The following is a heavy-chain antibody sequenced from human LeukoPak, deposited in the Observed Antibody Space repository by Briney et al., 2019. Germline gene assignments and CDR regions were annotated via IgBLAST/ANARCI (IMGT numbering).Heavy chain of an antibody. Sequence: GGSLRLSCAASGFTFSSYWMSWVRQAPGKGLEWVANIKQDGSVKYYVDSVKGRFTISRDNAKNSLYLQMNSLRAEDTAVYYCARVGVYCSSTSCRSGNYDFWSGYLYYYDYYMDVWGKGTTVTVSS. J-gene: IGHJ6*03. CDR1: GFTFSSYW. V-gene: IGHV3-7*01. CDR2: IKQDGSVK. CDR3: ARVGVYCSSTSCRSGNYDFWSGYLYYYDYYMDV. D-gene: IGHD3-3*01.